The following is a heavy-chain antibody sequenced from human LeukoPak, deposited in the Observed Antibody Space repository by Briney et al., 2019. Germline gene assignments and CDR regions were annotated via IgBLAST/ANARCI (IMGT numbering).Heavy chain of an antibody. D-gene: IGHD4-23*01. V-gene: IGHV3-30*03. CDR2: ISYDGSNK. Sequence: PGRSLRLSCSASGFTFSSYGMHWVRQAPGKGLEWVAVISYDGSNKYYADSVKGRFTISRDNSKNTLYLQMNSLRAEDTAVYFCVRAIGSNTLWGQGTLVTVSS. CDR1: GFTFSSYG. CDR3: VRAIGSNTL. J-gene: IGHJ4*02.